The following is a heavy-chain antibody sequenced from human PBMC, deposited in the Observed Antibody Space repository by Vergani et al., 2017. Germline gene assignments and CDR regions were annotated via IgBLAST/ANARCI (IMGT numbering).Heavy chain of an antibody. Sequence: VRLVESGGGVVQPGGSLRLSCAASGFTFSNSAVSWVRQAPGRGLAWVSSISGPGLSTYYADSVKGRFSISRDNSKNTVFLQMHSLRAEDTAIYYCVKEKIDLGSYFFDSWGNGILVTVSS. CDR3: VKEKIDLGSYFFDS. CDR2: ISGPGLST. J-gene: IGHJ4*01. V-gene: IGHV3-23*04. D-gene: IGHD2/OR15-2a*01. CDR1: GFTFSNSA.